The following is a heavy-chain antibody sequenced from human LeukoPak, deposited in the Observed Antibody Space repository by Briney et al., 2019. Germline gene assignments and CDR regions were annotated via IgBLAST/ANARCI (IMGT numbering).Heavy chain of an antibody. CDR2: IYYSGST. CDR3: ARDAFAESGWYQGSLYYFDY. J-gene: IGHJ4*02. V-gene: IGHV4-30-4*07. Sequence: SQTLSLTCAVSGGSISSGGYSWSWIRQPPGKGLEWIGYIYYSGSTYYNPSLKSRVTISVDTSKNQFSLKLSSVTAADTAVYYCARDAFAESGWYQGSLYYFDYWGQGTLVTVSS. CDR1: GGSISSGGYS. D-gene: IGHD6-19*01.